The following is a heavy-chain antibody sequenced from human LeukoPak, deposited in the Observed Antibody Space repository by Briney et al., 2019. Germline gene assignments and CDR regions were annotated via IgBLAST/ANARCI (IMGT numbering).Heavy chain of an antibody. J-gene: IGHJ6*02. Sequence: PGRSLRLSCAASGFTFSSYGMHWVRQAPGQGLDWVAVISYDGSNKYHADSVKGRFTISRDNSKNTLYLQMNSLRAEDTAVYYCAKVEMDYTRYYGMDVWGQGTTVTVSS. CDR1: GFTFSSYG. V-gene: IGHV3-30*18. CDR2: ISYDGSNK. D-gene: IGHD5-24*01. CDR3: AKVEMDYTRYYGMDV.